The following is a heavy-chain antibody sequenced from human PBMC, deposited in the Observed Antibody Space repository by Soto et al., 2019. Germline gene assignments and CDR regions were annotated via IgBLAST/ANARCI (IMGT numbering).Heavy chain of an antibody. J-gene: IGHJ3*02. D-gene: IGHD3-22*01. CDR3: ARYDSSGSPWEAFDI. Sequence: GASVKVSCKASGYTFTSYGISWVRQAPGQGLEWMGWISAYNGNTNYAQKLQGRVTMTTDTSTSTAYMELRSLRSDDTAVYYCARYDSSGSPWEAFDIWGQGTMVTVSS. V-gene: IGHV1-18*01. CDR2: ISAYNGNT. CDR1: GYTFTSYG.